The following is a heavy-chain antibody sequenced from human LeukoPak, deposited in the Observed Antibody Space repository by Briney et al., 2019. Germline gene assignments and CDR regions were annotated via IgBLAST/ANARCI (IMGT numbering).Heavy chain of an antibody. CDR3: ARHQCSGTRCYNFYFYGMDV. J-gene: IGHJ6*02. CDR2: IYYSTST. CDR1: GGSITSSIDY. D-gene: IGHD2-2*02. Sequence: SETLSLTCTVSGGSITSSIDYWGWVRQPPGKGLEWIATIYYSTSTQYNPSLKSRVTMSVDTSKNQFSLKLSSMTAADTAVYYCARHQCSGTRCYNFYFYGMDVWGQGTTVTVSS. V-gene: IGHV4-39*01.